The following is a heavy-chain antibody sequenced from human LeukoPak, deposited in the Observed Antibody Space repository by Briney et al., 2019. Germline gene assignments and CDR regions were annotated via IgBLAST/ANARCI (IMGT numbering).Heavy chain of an antibody. D-gene: IGHD6-13*01. CDR1: GVSISSSSYY. V-gene: IGHV4-39*01. Sequence: PSETLSLTCNVSGVSISSSSYYWGWIRQPPGKGLEWIGSIYSSGSTYYNSSLKSRVTISIDTSKNQVSLKMSSVTAADTAVYYCARGASSSWYKTFDYWGQGTLVTVSS. CDR3: ARGASSSWYKTFDY. CDR2: IYSSGST. J-gene: IGHJ4*02.